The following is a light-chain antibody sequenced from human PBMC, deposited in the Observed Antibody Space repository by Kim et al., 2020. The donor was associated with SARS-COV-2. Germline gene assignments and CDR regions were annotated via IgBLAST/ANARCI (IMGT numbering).Light chain of an antibody. CDR3: QSADSSGTWV. Sequence: VSPGRKARITCSGDALPKQYAYWYQQKPGQAPVLVIYKDSERPSGIPERFSGSSSGTTVTLTISGVQAEDEADYYCQSADSSGTWVFGGGTQLTVL. J-gene: IGLJ3*02. V-gene: IGLV3-25*03. CDR2: KDS. CDR1: ALPKQY.